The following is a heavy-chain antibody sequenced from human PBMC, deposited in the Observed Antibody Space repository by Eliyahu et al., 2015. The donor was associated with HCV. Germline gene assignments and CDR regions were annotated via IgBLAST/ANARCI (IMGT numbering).Heavy chain of an antibody. J-gene: IGHJ6*02. V-gene: IGHV1-2*04. CDR2: NSGGT. D-gene: IGHD1-14*01. Sequence: NSGGTNYAQKFQGWVTMTRDTSISTAYMELSRLRSDDTAVYYCARGGTVGTGYYYGMDVWGQGTTVTVSS. CDR3: ARGGTVGTGYYYGMDV.